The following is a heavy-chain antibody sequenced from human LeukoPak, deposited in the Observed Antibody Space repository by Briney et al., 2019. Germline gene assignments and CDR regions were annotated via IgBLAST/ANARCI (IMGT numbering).Heavy chain of an antibody. Sequence: GGSLRLSCAASGFTFSSYGMHWVRQAPGKGLEWVAVISYDGSNKYYADSVKGRFTISRDNSKNTLYLQMNSLRAEDTAVYYCAKDRVRIVVPAAMPLYYHYGMDVWGQGTTVTVSS. CDR1: GFTFSSYG. CDR2: ISYDGSNK. D-gene: IGHD2-2*01. J-gene: IGHJ6*02. V-gene: IGHV3-30*18. CDR3: AKDRVRIVVPAAMPLYYHYGMDV.